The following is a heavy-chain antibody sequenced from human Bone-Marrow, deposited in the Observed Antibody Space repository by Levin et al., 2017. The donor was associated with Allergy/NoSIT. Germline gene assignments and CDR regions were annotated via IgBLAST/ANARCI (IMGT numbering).Heavy chain of an antibody. CDR2: IIPIFGTA. CDR3: ARGNPDSSGYFAFDAFDS. Sequence: ASVKVSCKASGGTFSSYAISWVRQAPGQGLEWMGGIIPIFGTANYAQKFQGRVTITADKSTSTAYMELSSLRSEDTAVYYCARGNPDSSGYFAFDAFDSWGQGTMVTVSS. J-gene: IGHJ3*02. V-gene: IGHV1-69*06. CDR1: GGTFSSYA. D-gene: IGHD3-22*01.